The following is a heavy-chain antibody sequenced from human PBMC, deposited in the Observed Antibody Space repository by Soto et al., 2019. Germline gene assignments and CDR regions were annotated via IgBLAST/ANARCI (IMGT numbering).Heavy chain of an antibody. CDR3: AKDLSVVFDY. CDR2: ITDSGSGT. Sequence: EVQLLESGGGLVQPGGSLRLSCAASGFNFSQYSMSWVRQAPGKGLEWVSAITDSGSGTHYADSVKGRFTISRDNSKNTLYIQLKSLRADDTAVYYCAKDLSVVFDYWGQGTLVTVSS. V-gene: IGHV3-23*01. J-gene: IGHJ4*02. CDR1: GFNFSQYS. D-gene: IGHD2-15*01.